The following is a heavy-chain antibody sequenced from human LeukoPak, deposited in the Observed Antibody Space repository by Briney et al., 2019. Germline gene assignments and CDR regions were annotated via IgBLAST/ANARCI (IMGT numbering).Heavy chain of an antibody. CDR3: ARDTAGSGAFVI. CDR1: GASINSYY. D-gene: IGHD1-1*01. V-gene: IGHV4-59*01. J-gene: IGHJ3*02. Sequence: SQTLSLTCTVSGASINSYYWSWIRQPPGKGLEWIGNIHYSGSTKNNTSLKSRVTISVDTYKNQLSLKVSSVTATDTAVYYCARDTAGSGAFVIWGQGTMVTVSS. CDR2: IHYSGST.